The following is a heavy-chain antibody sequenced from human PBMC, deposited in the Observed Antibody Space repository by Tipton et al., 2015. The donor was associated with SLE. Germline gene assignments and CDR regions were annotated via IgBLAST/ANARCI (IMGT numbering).Heavy chain of an antibody. J-gene: IGHJ4*02. D-gene: IGHD2-21*01. CDR1: GYSISSGYY. Sequence: TLSLTCAVSGYSISSGYYWGWIRQPPGKGLGWIGSIYHSGSTSYNPSLKSRLTISVDTSKNQFSLKLSSVTAADTAVYYCARGRCGSCYSGIDSWGQGTLVTVSS. V-gene: IGHV4-38-2*01. CDR3: ARGRCGSCYSGIDS. CDR2: IYHSGST.